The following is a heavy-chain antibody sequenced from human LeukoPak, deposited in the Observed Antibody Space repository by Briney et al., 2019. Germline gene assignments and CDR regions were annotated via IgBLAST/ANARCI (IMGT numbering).Heavy chain of an antibody. CDR3: ARGIGAAGGEYDY. D-gene: IGHD6-13*01. V-gene: IGHV3-21*01. J-gene: IGHJ4*02. CDR2: ISSSSSYI. Sequence: PGGSLRLSCAASGFIFSSYSMNWVRQAPGKGLEWVSCISSSSSYIYYADSLKGRFTISRDNAKNSLYLQMNSLRAEDTAVYYCARGIGAAGGEYDYWGQGTLVTVSS. CDR1: GFIFSSYS.